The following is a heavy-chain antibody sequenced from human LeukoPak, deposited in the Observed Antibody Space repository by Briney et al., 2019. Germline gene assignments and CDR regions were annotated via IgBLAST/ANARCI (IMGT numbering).Heavy chain of an antibody. Sequence: SGPTQVIPTQPLTLTCTFSGFSLSTSSVGVGWIRQPLGEALEWLALIYWNDDKRYSPSLKSRLTITKDTSKNQVVLTMTNMDPVDTATYSYAHGLWFGELLYYFDYWGQGTLVTVSS. J-gene: IGHJ4*02. CDR2: IYWNDDK. CDR3: AHGLWFGELLYYFDY. V-gene: IGHV2-5*01. D-gene: IGHD3-10*01. CDR1: GFSLSTSSVG.